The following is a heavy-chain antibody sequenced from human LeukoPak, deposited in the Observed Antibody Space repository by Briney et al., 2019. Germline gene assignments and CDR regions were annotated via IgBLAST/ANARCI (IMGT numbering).Heavy chain of an antibody. J-gene: IGHJ5*02. CDR1: GFTFSSYW. Sequence: GGSLRLSCAASGFTFSSYWMHWVRHAPGKGLVWVSRIKSDGSSTNYADSVKGRFNISRDNAKNTLYLQMNSLGAEDTAVYYCARESGYYGSGFDPWGQGTLVTVSS. V-gene: IGHV3-74*01. D-gene: IGHD3-10*01. CDR3: ARESGYYGSGFDP. CDR2: IKSDGSST.